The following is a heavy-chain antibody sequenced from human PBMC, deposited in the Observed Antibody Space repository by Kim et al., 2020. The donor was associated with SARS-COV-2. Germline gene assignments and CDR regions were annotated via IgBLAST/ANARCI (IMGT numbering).Heavy chain of an antibody. V-gene: IGHV3-64*01. Sequence: GGSLRLSCAASGFTFSSYAMHWVRQAPGKGLEYVSAISSNGGSTYYANSVKGRFTISRDNSKNTLYLQMGSLRAEDMAVYYCARKGSYYFDYWGQGTLVT. CDR3: ARKGSYYFDY. CDR2: ISSNGGST. CDR1: GFTFSSYA. D-gene: IGHD3-10*01. J-gene: IGHJ4*02.